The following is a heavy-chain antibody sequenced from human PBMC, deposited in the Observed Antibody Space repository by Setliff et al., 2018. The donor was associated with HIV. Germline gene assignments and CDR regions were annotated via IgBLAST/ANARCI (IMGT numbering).Heavy chain of an antibody. D-gene: IGHD2-8*01. Sequence: SETLSLTCSVPGGPISSSTYYWGWIRQPPGKGLEWIGDIFYTGSTYYNPSLKSRVAISVDTSENQFSLKLNSVTAADTAVYYCARRGRDGVFIMFATGFDPWGQGALVTVSS. V-gene: IGHV4-39*01. J-gene: IGHJ5*02. CDR2: IFYTGST. CDR3: ARRGRDGVFIMFATGFDP. CDR1: GGPISSSTYY.